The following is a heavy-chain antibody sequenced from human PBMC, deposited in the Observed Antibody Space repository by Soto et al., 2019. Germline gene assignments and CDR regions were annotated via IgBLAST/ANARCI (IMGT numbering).Heavy chain of an antibody. CDR1: GITFSSYS. J-gene: IGHJ3*02. D-gene: IGHD6-6*01. V-gene: IGHV3-21*01. CDR2: IRSSSSYI. Sequence: EVQLVESGGGLVKPGGSLRLSWAASGITFSSYSMNWVRQATGNGLEWVSSIRSSSSYIYYADSVKGRFTISRDNAKNSLYLQMNSLRAEDTAVDYCARIQLGYDAFDSWGQGTMVTFSS. CDR3: ARIQLGYDAFDS.